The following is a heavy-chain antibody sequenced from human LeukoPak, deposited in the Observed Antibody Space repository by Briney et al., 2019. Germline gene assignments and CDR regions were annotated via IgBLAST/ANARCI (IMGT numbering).Heavy chain of an antibody. CDR1: GYTFTSYG. CDR3: AGDMYYDSSGYFGY. J-gene: IGHJ4*02. D-gene: IGHD3-22*01. V-gene: IGHV1-18*01. CDR2: ISAYNGNT. Sequence: ASVKVSCKASGYTFTSYGISWVRQAPGQGLEWMGWISAYNGNTNYAQKLQGRVTMTTVTSTSTAYMELRSLRSDDTAVYYCAGDMYYDSSGYFGYWGQGTLVTVSS.